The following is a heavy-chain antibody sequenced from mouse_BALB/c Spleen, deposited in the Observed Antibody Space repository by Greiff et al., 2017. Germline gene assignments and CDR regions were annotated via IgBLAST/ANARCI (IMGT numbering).Heavy chain of an antibody. V-gene: IGHV7-3*02. CDR3: AREGYGTPWFAY. J-gene: IGHJ3*01. CDR2: IRNKANGYTT. D-gene: IGHD2-10*02. Sequence: EVKLVESGGGLVQPGGSLRLSCATSGFTFTDYYMSWVRQPPGKALEWLGFIRNKANGYTTEYSASVKGRFTISRDNSQSILYLQMNTLRAEDSATYYCAREGYGTPWFAYWGQGTLVTVSA. CDR1: GFTFTDYY.